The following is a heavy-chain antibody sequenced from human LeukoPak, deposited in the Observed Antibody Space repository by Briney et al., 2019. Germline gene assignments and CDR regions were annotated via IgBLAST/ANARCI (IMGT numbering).Heavy chain of an antibody. CDR2: IFNSGST. D-gene: IGHD5-12*01. V-gene: IGHV4-39*07. CDR3: ARDRHKLVDIVAGILDY. Sequence: PSETLSLTCTVSGGSITSRSNYWGWIRQPPGKGLEWIGYIFNSGSTYYNPSLKSRVTILVDTSKNQFSLKLSSVTAADTAVYYCARDRHKLVDIVAGILDYWGQGTLVTVSS. CDR1: GGSITSRSNY. J-gene: IGHJ4*02.